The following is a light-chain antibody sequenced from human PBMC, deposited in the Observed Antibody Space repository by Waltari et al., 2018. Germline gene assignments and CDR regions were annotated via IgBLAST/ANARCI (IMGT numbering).Light chain of an antibody. CDR3: QQYYITPPT. CDR2: WAS. J-gene: IGKJ1*01. V-gene: IGKV4-1*01. CDR1: QPVLSSSNNKNF. Sequence: DIVMTQSPDSLTVSLGERATVNCKSSQPVLSSSNNKNFLAWYEQKPGQPPKLLIYWASTRGSGVPDRFSGSGSGTDFTLTISSLQAEDVAVYYCQQYYITPPTFGQGTKVEIK.